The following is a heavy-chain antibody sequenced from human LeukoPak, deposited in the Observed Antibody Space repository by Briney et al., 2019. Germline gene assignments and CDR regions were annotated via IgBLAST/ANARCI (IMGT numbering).Heavy chain of an antibody. CDR2: INSDGSST. CDR1: GFTFSSYD. D-gene: IGHD4-17*01. J-gene: IGHJ5*02. CDR3: ARGAKNHYGDYQGWFDP. Sequence: PGGSLRLSCAASGFTFSSYDMHWVRHAPGKGLVWASRINSDGSSTSYADSVKGRFTISRDNAKNTLYLQMNSLRAEDTAVYYCARGAKNHYGDYQGWFDPWGQGTLVTVSS. V-gene: IGHV3-74*01.